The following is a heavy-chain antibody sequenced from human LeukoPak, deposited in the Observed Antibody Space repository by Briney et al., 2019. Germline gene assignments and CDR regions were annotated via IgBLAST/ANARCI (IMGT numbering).Heavy chain of an antibody. J-gene: IGHJ1*01. D-gene: IGHD1-26*01. Sequence: GASVKVSCKASGFAFSSNGFNWVRQAPGRGLEWMGWISGYNGNTDYAQKFQGRVSMTTDTSTSTAYMELGTLRSDDTAVYYCATSGIWTPEYFQHWGQGTLVTVSS. CDR3: ATSGIWTPEYFQH. CDR2: ISGYNGNT. V-gene: IGHV1-18*01. CDR1: GFAFSSNG.